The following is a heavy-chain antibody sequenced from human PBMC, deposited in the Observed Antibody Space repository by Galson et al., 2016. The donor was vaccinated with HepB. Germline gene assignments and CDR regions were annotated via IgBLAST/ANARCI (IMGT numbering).Heavy chain of an antibody. Sequence: SLRLSCAASGFTFNTYAMTWVRQAPGKGLECVATISGNGIGTAYAGSVKGRFTISRDKSKTPVYLQMDGLSAEDTAVYYCAREWELGGYFDYWGQGTLVTVSS. CDR1: GFTFNTYA. CDR2: ISGNGIGT. D-gene: IGHD1-26*01. J-gene: IGHJ4*02. CDR3: AREWELGGYFDY. V-gene: IGHV3-23*01.